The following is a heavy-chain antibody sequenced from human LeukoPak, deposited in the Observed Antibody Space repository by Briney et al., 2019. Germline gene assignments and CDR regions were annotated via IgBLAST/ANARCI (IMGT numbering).Heavy chain of an antibody. V-gene: IGHV3-23*01. J-gene: IGHJ3*02. CDR3: ARKFYYTARGHYYDVLNI. Sequence: GGSLRLSCAASGFTLSDYAMSWVRQAPGEGLEWVSSIGGGDSTAYADSVRGRFTISRDTSKSTLYLQMTSLRAEDTAVYYCARKFYYTARGHYYDVLNIWGQGTMVTVSS. CDR1: GFTLSDYA. D-gene: IGHD3-22*01. CDR2: IGGGDST.